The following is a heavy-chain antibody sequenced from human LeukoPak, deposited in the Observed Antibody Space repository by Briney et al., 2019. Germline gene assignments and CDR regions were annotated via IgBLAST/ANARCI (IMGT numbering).Heavy chain of an antibody. Sequence: GGSLSLSCAASGFIFSSYCMHWVRQAPGKGRGWVAVIWYDASNEYYTDSVKGRFTISRDNSRNTVYLQMNSLRAEDTAVYYCARDSVRDVYNPKYFDYWGQGTLVTVSS. V-gene: IGHV3-33*01. CDR1: GFIFSSYC. D-gene: IGHD5-24*01. CDR2: IWYDASNE. CDR3: ARDSVRDVYNPKYFDY. J-gene: IGHJ4*02.